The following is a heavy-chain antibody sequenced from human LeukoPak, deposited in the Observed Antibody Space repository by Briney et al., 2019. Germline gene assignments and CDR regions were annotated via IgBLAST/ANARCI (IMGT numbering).Heavy chain of an antibody. D-gene: IGHD6-19*01. CDR1: GFTFSSYP. J-gene: IGHJ4*02. CDR2: ISGSGGST. V-gene: IGHV3-23*01. Sequence: GGSLSLSCAASGFTFSSYPLGWVRKAPGKGLRWVSAISGSGGSTYYADSVKGRFTISRDNSKNTLYLQMNSLRAEDTAVYYCARGGWGTYDPGNLDFWGQGTLVTVSS. CDR3: ARGGWGTYDPGNLDF.